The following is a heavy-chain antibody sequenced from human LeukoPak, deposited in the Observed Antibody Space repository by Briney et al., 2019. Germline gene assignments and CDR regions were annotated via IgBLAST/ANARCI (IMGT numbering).Heavy chain of an antibody. CDR1: GFTFSSYA. J-gene: IGHJ4*02. V-gene: IGHV3-23*02. CDR2: ISGSGGST. CDR3: AKEAAVAGTTDY. D-gene: IGHD6-19*01. Sequence: PGGSLRLSCAASGFTFSSYAMSWVRQAPGKGLEWVSAISGSGGSTYADDSVKGRFTISRDNSKNTLNLQMNSLIAKDTAVYYGAKEAAVAGTTDYWGQGTMVTVSS.